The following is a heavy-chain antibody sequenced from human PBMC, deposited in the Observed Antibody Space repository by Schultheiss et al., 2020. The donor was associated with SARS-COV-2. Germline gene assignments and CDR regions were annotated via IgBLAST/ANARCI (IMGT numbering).Heavy chain of an antibody. J-gene: IGHJ4*02. D-gene: IGHD3-22*01. CDR3: ARYSSRTGYYYDSSGYDY. V-gene: IGHV4-39*07. Sequence: SETLSLTCIVSGGSISSNGPYWGWIRQPPGKGLEWIGTINYSGSTYYNPSLKSRVTISVDTSKNQFSLKLSSVTAADTAVYYCARYSSRTGYYYDSSGYDYWGQGTLVTVSS. CDR2: INYSGST. CDR1: GGSISSNGPY.